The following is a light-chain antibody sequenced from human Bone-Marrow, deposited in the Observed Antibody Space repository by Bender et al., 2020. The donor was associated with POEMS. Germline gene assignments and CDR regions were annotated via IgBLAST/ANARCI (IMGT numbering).Light chain of an antibody. Sequence: QSVLTQPPSASGTPGQRVTISCSGSSSNIGTNPVNWYQQLPGTAPKLLIYINNQRPSGVPDRFSGSKSGTSASLAISGLRSEDEADYHCAAWEDSLNGWVFGGGTKLTVL. CDR2: INN. V-gene: IGLV1-44*01. CDR3: AAWEDSLNGWV. J-gene: IGLJ3*02. CDR1: SSNIGTNP.